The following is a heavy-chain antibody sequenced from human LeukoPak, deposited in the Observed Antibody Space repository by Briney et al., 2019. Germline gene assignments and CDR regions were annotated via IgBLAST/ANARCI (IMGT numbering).Heavy chain of an antibody. CDR2: ISVSGVTT. CDR3: AKGPPLDSSGYYYFDY. J-gene: IGHJ4*02. CDR1: GFTFSSYA. V-gene: IGHV3-23*01. Sequence: GGSLRLSCVASGFTFSSYAMSWVRQAPGKGLEWVSAISVSGVTTYYADSVKGRFTISRDNSKNTLYLQMNSLRAEDTAVYYCAKGPPLDSSGYYYFDYWGQGTLVSVSS. D-gene: IGHD3-22*01.